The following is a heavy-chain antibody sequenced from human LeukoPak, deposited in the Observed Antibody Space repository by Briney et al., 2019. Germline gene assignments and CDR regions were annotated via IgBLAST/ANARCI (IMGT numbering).Heavy chain of an antibody. D-gene: IGHD3-3*01. V-gene: IGHV4-39*01. CDR1: GGSISSSSYY. J-gene: IGHJ4*02. CDR3: ARQRFLEWLPYDY. Sequence: PSETLSLTCTVSGGSISSSSYYWGWIRQPPGKGLEWIGSIYYSGSTYYNPSLKSRVTISVDTSKNQFSLKLSSVTAADTAVYYCARQRFLEWLPYDYWGQGTLVTVSS. CDR2: IYYSGST.